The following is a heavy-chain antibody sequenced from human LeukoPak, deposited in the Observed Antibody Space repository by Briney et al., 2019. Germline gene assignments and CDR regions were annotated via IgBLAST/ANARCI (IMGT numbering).Heavy chain of an antibody. J-gene: IGHJ4*02. Sequence: GGSLRLSCAASGFTFGDYDMHWVRQATGKGLEWVSAIGTAGDTYYTGSVKGRFTISRENAKNSLYLQMNSLRAGDTAVYYCAGVAKERVGGVYYFGYWGQGTLVTVSS. CDR3: AGVAKERVGGVYYFGY. CDR2: IGTAGDT. V-gene: IGHV3-13*01. D-gene: IGHD1-1*01. CDR1: GFTFGDYD.